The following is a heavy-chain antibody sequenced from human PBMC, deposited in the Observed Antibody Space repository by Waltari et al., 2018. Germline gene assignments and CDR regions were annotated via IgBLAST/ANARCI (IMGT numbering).Heavy chain of an antibody. V-gene: IGHV4-34*01. J-gene: IGHJ6*03. CDR1: GGSFSGYY. CDR3: ARGLRGYSGYPIYYYYMDV. D-gene: IGHD5-12*01. CDR2: INHSGST. Sequence: QVQLQQWGAGLLKPSETLSLTCAVYGGSFSGYYWSWIRQPPGKGLEWIGEINHSGSTNYNPSLKSRVTISVDTSKNQFSLKLSSVTAADTAVYYCARGLRGYSGYPIYYYYMDVWGKGTTVTVSS.